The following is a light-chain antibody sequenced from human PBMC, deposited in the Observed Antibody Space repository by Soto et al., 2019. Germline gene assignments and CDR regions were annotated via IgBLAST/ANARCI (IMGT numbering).Light chain of an antibody. Sequence: EVVLTQSPCTLSLSPGERATLSCSASQSLSSGYLAWYQQKPGQAPRILIYAASSRATGIPDRFSGSGSGTDFSLTINRLEPEDSAVYYCQQYDTSPRTFGQGSIVDVK. CDR2: AAS. CDR3: QQYDTSPRT. V-gene: IGKV3-20*01. CDR1: QSLSSGY. J-gene: IGKJ1*01.